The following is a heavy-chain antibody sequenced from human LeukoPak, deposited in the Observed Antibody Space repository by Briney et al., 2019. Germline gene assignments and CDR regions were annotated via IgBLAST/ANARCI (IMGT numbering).Heavy chain of an antibody. V-gene: IGHV3-23*01. CDR1: GFIFSSSA. CDR2: ISNNGGYT. CDR3: AKGLRGSYPSGDAFDI. J-gene: IGHJ3*02. D-gene: IGHD1-26*01. Sequence: GGSLRLSCAASGFIFSSSAMSWVRQAPGKGLEWVSAISNNGGYTYYADSVQGRFTISRDNSKSTLCLQMNSLRAEDTAVYYCAKGLRGSYPSGDAFDIWGQGTMVTVSS.